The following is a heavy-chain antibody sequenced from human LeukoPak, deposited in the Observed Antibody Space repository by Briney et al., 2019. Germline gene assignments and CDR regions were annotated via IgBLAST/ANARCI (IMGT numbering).Heavy chain of an antibody. J-gene: IGHJ4*02. CDR3: ATLTNILTGYPTGRDY. CDR1: GYTLTELS. D-gene: IGHD3-9*01. V-gene: IGHV1-24*01. CDR2: FDPEDGET. Sequence: ASVKVSCKVSGYTLTELSMHWVRQAPGKGLEWMGGFDPEDGETIYAQKFQGRVTMTEDTSTDTAYMELSSLRSEDTAVYYCATLTNILTGYPTGRDYWGQGTLVTVSS.